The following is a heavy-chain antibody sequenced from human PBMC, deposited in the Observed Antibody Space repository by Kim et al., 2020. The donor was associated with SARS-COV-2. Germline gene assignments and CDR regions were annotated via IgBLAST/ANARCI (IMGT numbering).Heavy chain of an antibody. CDR1: GGSISSSSYY. V-gene: IGHV4-39*01. CDR2: IYYSGST. Sequence: SETLSLTCTVSGGSISSSSYYWGWIRQPPGKGLEWIGSIYYSGSTYYNPSLKSRVTISVDTSKNQFSLKLSSVTAADTAVYYCARWDSGGIIAVAGTEEDYFDYWGQGTLVTVSS. D-gene: IGHD6-19*01. J-gene: IGHJ4*02. CDR3: ARWDSGGIIAVAGTEEDYFDY.